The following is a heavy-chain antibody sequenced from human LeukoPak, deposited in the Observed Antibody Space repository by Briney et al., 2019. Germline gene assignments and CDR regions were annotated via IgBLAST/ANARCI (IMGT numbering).Heavy chain of an antibody. CDR2: ISWNSGSI. CDR3: AKGYYDILTGFLDY. D-gene: IGHD3-9*01. V-gene: IGHV3-9*03. CDR1: GFTFDDYA. Sequence: SLRLSCAASGFTFDDYAMHWVRQAPGKGLEWVSGISWNSGSIGYADSVKGRFTISRDNAKNSLYLQMNSLRAEDMALYYCAKGYYDILTGFLDYWGQGTLVTVSS. J-gene: IGHJ4*02.